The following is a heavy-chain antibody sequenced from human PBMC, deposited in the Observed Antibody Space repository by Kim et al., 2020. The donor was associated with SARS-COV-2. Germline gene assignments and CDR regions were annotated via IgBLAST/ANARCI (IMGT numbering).Heavy chain of an antibody. CDR3: ANIVVVPAAIHWQGYFDY. V-gene: IGHV3-23*01. D-gene: IGHD2-2*02. J-gene: IGHJ4*02. Sequence: KCRFTISRDNSKNTLYLQMNSLRAEDTAVYYCANIVVVPAAIHWQGYFDYWGQGTLVTVSS.